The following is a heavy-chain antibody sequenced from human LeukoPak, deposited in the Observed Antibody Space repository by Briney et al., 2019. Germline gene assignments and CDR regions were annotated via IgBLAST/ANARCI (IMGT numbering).Heavy chain of an antibody. CDR3: ARRAGGYSHPYDY. Sequence: GGSLRLSCVTSGFPFSSYGMHWVRQAPGKGLEWVSLIYSGGTTYYADSVKGRFTISRDNSKNTLYLQMNSLRAEDTAVYYCARRAGGYSHPYDYWGQGTLVTVSS. V-gene: IGHV3-53*01. CDR1: GFPFSSYG. J-gene: IGHJ4*02. D-gene: IGHD4-23*01. CDR2: IYSGGTT.